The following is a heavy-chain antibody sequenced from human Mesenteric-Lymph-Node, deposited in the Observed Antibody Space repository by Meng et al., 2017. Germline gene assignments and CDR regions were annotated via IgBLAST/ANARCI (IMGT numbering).Heavy chain of an antibody. J-gene: IGHJ4*02. V-gene: IGHV4-31*03. CDR3: ARDRTGYPFSFEY. Sequence: SETLSLTCTVSGDSISRESSFWSWIRQHPGKGPEWIGYIYYSGSTYYKPSLKSRLTISADTSKNQFSLKLSSVTVADTAVYFCARDRTGYPFSFEYWGQGTLVTVSS. CDR1: GDSISRESSF. D-gene: IGHD3/OR15-3a*01. CDR2: IYYSGST.